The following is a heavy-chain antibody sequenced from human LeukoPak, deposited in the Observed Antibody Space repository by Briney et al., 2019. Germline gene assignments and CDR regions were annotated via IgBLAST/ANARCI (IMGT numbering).Heavy chain of an antibody. Sequence: SETLSLTCTVSGGSISSGSYYWSWIRQPAGKGLEWIGRIYTSGSTNYNPSLKSRVTMSVDTSKNQFSLKLSSVTAADTAVYYCARGSLLYDSSGYYYGYFQHWGQGTLVTVSS. D-gene: IGHD3-22*01. CDR1: GGSISSGSYY. CDR2: IYTSGST. V-gene: IGHV4-61*02. CDR3: ARGSLLYDSSGYYYGYFQH. J-gene: IGHJ1*01.